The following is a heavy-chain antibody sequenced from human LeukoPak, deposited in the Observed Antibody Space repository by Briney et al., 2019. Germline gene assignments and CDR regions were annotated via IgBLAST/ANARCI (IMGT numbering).Heavy chain of an antibody. Sequence: QPGGSLRLSCAASGFTFSSYEMNWVRQAPGKGLEWVSYISSSGSTIYYADSAKGRFTISRDNAKNSLYLQMNSLRAEDTAVYYCARDGYHYYGSGTYFGYYYMDVWGKGTTVTISS. CDR1: GFTFSSYE. CDR2: ISSSGSTI. D-gene: IGHD3-10*01. CDR3: ARDGYHYYGSGTYFGYYYMDV. V-gene: IGHV3-48*03. J-gene: IGHJ6*03.